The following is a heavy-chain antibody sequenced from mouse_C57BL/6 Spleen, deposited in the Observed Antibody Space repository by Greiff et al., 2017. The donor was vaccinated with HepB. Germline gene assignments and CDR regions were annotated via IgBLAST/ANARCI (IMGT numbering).Heavy chain of an antibody. CDR1: GFSLTSYG. J-gene: IGHJ4*01. Sequence: VQGVESGPGLVAPSQSLSITCTVSGFSLTSYGVSWVRQPPGKGLEWLGVIWGDGSTNYHSALLSRLSISKDNSNSQVFLKLNSLQTDDTAAYYCAKGGLRIAMDYWGQGTSVTVSS. D-gene: IGHD2-4*01. CDR3: AKGGLRIAMDY. CDR2: IWGDGST. V-gene: IGHV2-3*01.